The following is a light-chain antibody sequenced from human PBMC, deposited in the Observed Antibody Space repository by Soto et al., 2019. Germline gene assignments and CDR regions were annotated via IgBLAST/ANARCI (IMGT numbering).Light chain of an antibody. V-gene: IGKV3-20*01. CDR2: GSS. CDR3: PQYGGSPPYT. CDR1: QSVSGSY. Sequence: EIVLTQSPGTLSLSPGERATLSCRASQSVSGSYLAWYQQKPGQSPRLLIYGSSDRATGIPDRFSGSGSGTYLTLTISRVEPEDFAVYYCPQYGGSPPYTFGQGTKLEIK. J-gene: IGKJ2*01.